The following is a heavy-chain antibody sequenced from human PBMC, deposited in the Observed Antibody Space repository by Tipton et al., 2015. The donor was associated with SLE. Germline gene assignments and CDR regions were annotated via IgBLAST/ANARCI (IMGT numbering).Heavy chain of an antibody. CDR2: IYYDGTT. CDR1: GGSISSYF. CDR3: ARTSDRALENWFDP. D-gene: IGHD1-1*01. Sequence: TLSLTCTVSGGSISSYFWSWIRQPPRKGLEWIGYIYYDGTTNYNPSLKSRVTISVDTSKNQFSLNLDSVTTTDTAVYYCARTSDRALENWFDPWGQGTLVTVSS. J-gene: IGHJ5*02. V-gene: IGHV4-59*08.